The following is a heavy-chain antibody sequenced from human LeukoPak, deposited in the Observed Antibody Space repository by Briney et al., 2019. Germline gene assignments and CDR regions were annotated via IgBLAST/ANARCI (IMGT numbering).Heavy chain of an antibody. CDR2: INPNSGGT. J-gene: IGHJ4*02. D-gene: IGHD3-10*01. Sequence: ASVKVSCKASGYTFTDYYMHWLRQAPGQGLEWMGWINPNSGGTNYAQKFQGRVTMTRDTSISTAYMELSRLRSDDTAVYYCAREELWFGELSCLDYWGQGILVTVSS. V-gene: IGHV1-2*02. CDR3: AREELWFGELSCLDY. CDR1: GYTFTDYY.